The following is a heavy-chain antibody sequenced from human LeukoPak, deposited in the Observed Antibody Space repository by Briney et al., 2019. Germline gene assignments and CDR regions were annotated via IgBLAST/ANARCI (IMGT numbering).Heavy chain of an antibody. CDR2: ISAYNGNT. D-gene: IGHD1-1*01. CDR1: GYTFTSYG. Sequence: GASVKVSCKASGYTFTSYGISWVRQAPGQGLEWMGWISAYNGNTNYAQRFQGRITLTTDTSTSTSYMELRSLEYDDTAIYYCARDNDKVVDHWGQGTLVTVSS. CDR3: ARDNDKVVDH. V-gene: IGHV1-18*01. J-gene: IGHJ4*01.